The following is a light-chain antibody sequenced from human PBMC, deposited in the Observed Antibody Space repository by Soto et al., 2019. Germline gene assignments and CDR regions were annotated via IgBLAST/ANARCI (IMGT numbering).Light chain of an antibody. J-gene: IGKJ4*01. CDR3: QQYGQWPLT. CDR2: GVS. V-gene: IGKV3-15*01. Sequence: EIVMTQSPATLSVSPGERATLSCRANQSVTSNLAWYQQKPGQAPRLLMYGVSTRATGIPARFGGSGSATEFTLTISSLQSEDFAVYYCQQYGQWPLTFGGGTKVEIK. CDR1: QSVTSN.